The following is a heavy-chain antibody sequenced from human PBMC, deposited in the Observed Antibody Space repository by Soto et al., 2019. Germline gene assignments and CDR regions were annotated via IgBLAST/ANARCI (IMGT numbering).Heavy chain of an antibody. D-gene: IGHD3-10*01. CDR3: ARARRNYGSGSYYRPPYYYYGMDV. CDR2: IYYSGST. J-gene: IGHJ6*02. Sequence: SETLSLTCNVSGASISNYFWNWIRQSPGKGLEWIGYIYYSGSTYYNPSLKSRVTISVDTSKNQFSLKLSSVTAADTAVYYCARARRNYGSGSYYRPPYYYYGMDVWGQGTTVTVSS. CDR1: GASISNYF. V-gene: IGHV4-59*12.